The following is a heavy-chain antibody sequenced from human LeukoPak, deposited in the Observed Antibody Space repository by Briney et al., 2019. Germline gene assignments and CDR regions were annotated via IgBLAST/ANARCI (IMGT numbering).Heavy chain of an antibody. CDR2: INHSGST. CDR1: GGSFSGYY. J-gene: IGHJ5*02. D-gene: IGHD6-19*01. CDR3: ARGLSGYSSFNWFDP. Sequence: PSETLSLTCAVYGGSFSGYYWSWIRQPPGKGLEWIGEINHSGSTNSNPSLKSRVTISVDTSKNRFSLKLSSVTAADTAVYYCARGLSGYSSFNWFDPWGQGTLVTVSS. V-gene: IGHV4-34*01.